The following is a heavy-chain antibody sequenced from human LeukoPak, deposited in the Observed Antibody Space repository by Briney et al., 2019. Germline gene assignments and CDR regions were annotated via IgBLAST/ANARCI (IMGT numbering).Heavy chain of an antibody. J-gene: IGHJ4*02. CDR3: ARAIAAAGTFPFDY. Sequence: SETLSLTCTVSGGSISNKYWSWIRQPPGKGLEWIGYIYYSGSTNYNPSLKSRVTILVDTSKNQFSLKLSSVTAADTAVYYCARAIAAAGTFPFDYWGQGTLVTVSS. V-gene: IGHV4-59*12. D-gene: IGHD6-13*01. CDR1: GGSISNKY. CDR2: IYYSGST.